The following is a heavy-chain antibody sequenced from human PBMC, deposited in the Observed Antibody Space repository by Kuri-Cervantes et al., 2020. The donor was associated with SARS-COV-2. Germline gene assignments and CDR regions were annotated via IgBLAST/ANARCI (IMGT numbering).Heavy chain of an antibody. D-gene: IGHD3-3*01. CDR1: GFAFSSYS. J-gene: IGHJ3*02. V-gene: IGHV3-48*01. Sequence: GGSLRLSCAASGFAFSSYSMNWVRQAPGKGLEWVSYISSSSSTIYYADSVKGRFTISRDNAKNSLYLQMNSLRAEDTAVYYCARVRGRNDFWSGYRGRWGDAFDIWGQGTMVTVSS. CDR3: ARVRGRNDFWSGYRGRWGDAFDI. CDR2: ISSSSSTI.